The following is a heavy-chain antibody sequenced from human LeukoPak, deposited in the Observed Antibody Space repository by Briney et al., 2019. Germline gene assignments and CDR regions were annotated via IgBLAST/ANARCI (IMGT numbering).Heavy chain of an antibody. J-gene: IGHJ5*02. CDR1: GFTFSTYT. CDR3: AKAGSVSYYDP. D-gene: IGHD3-10*01. V-gene: IGHV3-23*01. Sequence: GGSLRLSCAASGFTFSTYTMGWVRQAPGKGLEWVADINDNGGRIYFADSGRGRFSVSRDNSKNTVYLQMNSLRAEDTAIYYCAKAGSVSYYDPWGQGTLVIVSS. CDR2: INDNGGRI.